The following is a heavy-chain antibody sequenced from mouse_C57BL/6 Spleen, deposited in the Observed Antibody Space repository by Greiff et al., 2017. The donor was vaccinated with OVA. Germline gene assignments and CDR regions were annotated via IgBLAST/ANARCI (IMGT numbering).Heavy chain of an antibody. CDR3: TPYDYYAMDY. Sequence: EVMLVESGGGLVQPGGSMKLSCVASGFTFSNYWMNWVRQSPEKGLEWVAQIRLKSDNYATHYAESVKGRFTISRDDSKSSVYLKMNNLRAEDTVIYYCTPYDYYAMDYWGQGTSVTVSS. V-gene: IGHV6-3*01. CDR1: GFTFSNYW. J-gene: IGHJ4*01. CDR2: IRLKSDNYAT.